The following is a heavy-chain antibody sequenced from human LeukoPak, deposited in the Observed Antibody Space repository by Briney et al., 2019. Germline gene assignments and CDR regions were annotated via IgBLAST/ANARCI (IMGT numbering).Heavy chain of an antibody. D-gene: IGHD3-3*01. CDR1: GFTFSSYW. V-gene: IGHV3-7*01. J-gene: IGHJ4*02. CDR3: ARELNDFLSGYYY. Sequence: GGSLRLSCAASGFTFSSYWMSWVRQAPGKGLERVANIKQDGSEKYYVDSVKGRFTISRDNAKNSLYLQMNSLRAEDTAVYYCARELNDFLSGYYYWGQGTLVTVSS. CDR2: IKQDGSEK.